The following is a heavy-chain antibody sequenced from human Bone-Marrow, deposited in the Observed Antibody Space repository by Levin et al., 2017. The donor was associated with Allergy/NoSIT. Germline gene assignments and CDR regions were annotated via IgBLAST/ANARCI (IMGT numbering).Heavy chain of an antibody. CDR1: GGSFGGFY. J-gene: IGHJ3*01. D-gene: IGHD3-3*01. Sequence: PSETLSLTCAMYGGSFGGFYWSWLRQPPGKGLEWIGEISHRGDTTYHPSFESRVTIFADTSNHFFLDLKSVTAADTAMYFCAGFSRTYGTFDVWGQGTLVTVSS. CDR2: ISHRGDT. V-gene: IGHV4-34*01. CDR3: AGFSRTYGTFDV.